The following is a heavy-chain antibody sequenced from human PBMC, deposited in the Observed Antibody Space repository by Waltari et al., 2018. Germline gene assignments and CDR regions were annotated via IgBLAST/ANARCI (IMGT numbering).Heavy chain of an antibody. CDR3: AIGRYYGSGSYRNWFDP. D-gene: IGHD3-10*01. V-gene: IGHV1-2*06. CDR1: GYTFTGYY. J-gene: IGHJ5*02. Sequence: QVQLVQSGAEVKKPGASVKVSCKASGYTFTGYYMPWVRQAPGQGLEWMGRINPNSGGTNYAQKFQGRVTMTRDTSISTAYMELSRLRSDDTAVYYCAIGRYYGSGSYRNWFDPWGQGTLVTVSS. CDR2: INPNSGGT.